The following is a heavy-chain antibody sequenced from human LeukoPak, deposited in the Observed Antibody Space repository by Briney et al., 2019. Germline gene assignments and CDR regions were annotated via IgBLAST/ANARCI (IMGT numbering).Heavy chain of an antibody. D-gene: IGHD3-22*01. CDR1: GYSFTNYW. J-gene: IGHJ4*02. Sequence: GESLKISCEASGYSFTNYWIGGGRQMPGKGLEWIRTKYHGDSDTRYRPSFQGQVTISADKSITTAYLQWSSLKTSDTAVYYCARLGLEAYDNSGFYYLDYWAQGTLVTVSS. CDR3: ARLGLEAYDNSGFYYLDY. V-gene: IGHV5-51*01. CDR2: KYHGDSDT.